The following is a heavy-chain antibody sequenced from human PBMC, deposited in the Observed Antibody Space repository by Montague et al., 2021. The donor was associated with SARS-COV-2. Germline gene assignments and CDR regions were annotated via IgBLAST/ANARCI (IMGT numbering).Heavy chain of an antibody. J-gene: IGHJ3*02. CDR1: GGSITGYY. D-gene: IGHD4-23*01. Sequence: SETLSLTCTVSGGSITGYYWSWLRRSPGKGLEWIAYIYDCGAVXXXPSXXXRVTISTDTSKNQLSLKVNSVTAADTAVYYCAREHPYGGPRVAYDIWGQGTVVTVSS. V-gene: IGHV4-59*12. CDR3: AREHPYGGPRVAYDI. CDR2: IYDCGAV.